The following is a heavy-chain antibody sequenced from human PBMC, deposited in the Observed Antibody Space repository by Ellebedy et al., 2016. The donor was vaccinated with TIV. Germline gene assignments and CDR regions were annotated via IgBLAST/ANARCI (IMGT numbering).Heavy chain of an antibody. Sequence: PGGSLRLSCAASGFTFSSHWMSWVRQAPGKGLEWVANIKQDRSEKYYVDSVKGRFTISRDNAKNSLYLQMNSLRAEDTAVYYCARTYYYDSSGYYLAYWGQGTLVTVSS. D-gene: IGHD3-22*01. CDR3: ARTYYYDSSGYYLAY. CDR2: IKQDRSEK. V-gene: IGHV3-7*03. CDR1: GFTFSSHW. J-gene: IGHJ4*02.